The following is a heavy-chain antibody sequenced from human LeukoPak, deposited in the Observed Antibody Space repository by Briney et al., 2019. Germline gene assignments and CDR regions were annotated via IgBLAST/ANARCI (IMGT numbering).Heavy chain of an antibody. CDR3: AKRGVVIRVILVGFHKEAYYFDS. Sequence: GGSLRLSCAVSGITLSNYGMTWVRQAPGKGLEWVAGISDTGGRTNYADSVKGQFTISRDNPKNTLYLQMNSLRAEDTAVYFCAKRGVVIRVILVGFHKEAYYFDSWGQGALVTVSS. CDR1: GITLSNYG. D-gene: IGHD3-22*01. J-gene: IGHJ4*02. V-gene: IGHV3-23*01. CDR2: ISDTGGRT.